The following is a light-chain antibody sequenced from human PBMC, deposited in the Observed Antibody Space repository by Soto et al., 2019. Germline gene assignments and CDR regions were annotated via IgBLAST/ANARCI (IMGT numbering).Light chain of an antibody. CDR3: QQYNSYPWT. Sequence: DIQMTQSPSTLSASVGDRVTITCRASQTIFRWLAWYQQRPGKAPNLLISDASDLQSGVPSRFSGSGSGAEFTLTIGGLQPDDFATYYCQQYNSYPWTFGQGTKV. CDR2: DAS. J-gene: IGKJ1*01. V-gene: IGKV1-5*01. CDR1: QTIFRW.